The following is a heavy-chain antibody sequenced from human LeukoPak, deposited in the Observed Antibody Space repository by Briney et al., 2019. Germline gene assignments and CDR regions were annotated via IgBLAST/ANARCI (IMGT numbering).Heavy chain of an antibody. CDR1: GFTFSSYW. CDR3: ARTRLAVAGTWWFDP. J-gene: IGHJ5*02. D-gene: IGHD6-19*01. V-gene: IGHV3-7*01. CDR2: IKQDGSEK. Sequence: GGSLRLSCAASGFTFSSYWMSWVRQAPGKGLEWVANIKQDGSEKYYVDSVKDRFTISRDNAKNSLYLQMNSLRAEDTAVYYCARTRLAVAGTWWFDPWGQGTLVTVSS.